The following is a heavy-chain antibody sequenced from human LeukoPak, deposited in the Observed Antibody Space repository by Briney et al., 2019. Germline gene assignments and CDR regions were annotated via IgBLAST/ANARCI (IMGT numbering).Heavy chain of an antibody. D-gene: IGHD6-6*01. V-gene: IGHV4-30-2*01. CDR2: IYHSGST. Sequence: SQTLSLTCAVSGGSISSGGYSWSWIRQPPGKGLEWIGYIYHSGSTYYNPSLESRVTISVDRSKNQFSLKLSSVTAADTAVYYCARTGAARLEYYFAYWGQGTLVIVSS. CDR3: ARTGAARLEYYFAY. CDR1: GGSISSGGYS. J-gene: IGHJ4*02.